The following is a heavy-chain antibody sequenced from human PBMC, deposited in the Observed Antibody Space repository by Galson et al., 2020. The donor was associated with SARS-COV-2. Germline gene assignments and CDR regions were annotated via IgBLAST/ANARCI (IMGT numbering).Heavy chain of an antibody. CDR1: GFTFSSYA. CDR3: AKGTIFGVANADYYYYGMDV. Sequence: GESLKISCAASGFTFSSYAMSWVRQAPGKGLEWVSGISGSGDRTYYADSVKGRLTISRDNSMDTLYLQVSSLRAEDTAVYYCAKGTIFGVANADYYYYGMDVWGQGTTVTVSS. CDR2: ISGSGDRT. D-gene: IGHD3-3*01. J-gene: IGHJ6*02. V-gene: IGHV3-23*01.